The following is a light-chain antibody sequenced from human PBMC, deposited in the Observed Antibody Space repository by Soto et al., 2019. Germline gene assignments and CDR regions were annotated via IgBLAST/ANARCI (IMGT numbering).Light chain of an antibody. V-gene: IGKV1-5*03. CDR2: KAS. CDR1: QIISRW. Sequence: DIQMTQSPSTLSGSVGARVTITCRASQIISRWLAWYQQKPGKAPKLLIYKASTLKSGVPSRFSGSGSGTEFTLTISSLQPDDFATYYCQHYNSYSEAFGQGTKVEIK. CDR3: QHYNSYSEA. J-gene: IGKJ1*01.